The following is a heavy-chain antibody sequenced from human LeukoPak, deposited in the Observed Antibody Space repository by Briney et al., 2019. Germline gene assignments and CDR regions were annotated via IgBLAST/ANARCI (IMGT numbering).Heavy chain of an antibody. Sequence: GGSLRLSCAASGFTFSDYYMTWIRQAPGKGLEWVSYISSSSSYTNYADSVKGRFTISRDNAKNSLYLQMNSLRAEDTAVYYCAKYSAGLSYFDYWGQGTLVTVSS. CDR2: ISSSSSYT. J-gene: IGHJ4*02. D-gene: IGHD2/OR15-2a*01. CDR3: AKYSAGLSYFDY. CDR1: GFTFSDYY. V-gene: IGHV3-11*06.